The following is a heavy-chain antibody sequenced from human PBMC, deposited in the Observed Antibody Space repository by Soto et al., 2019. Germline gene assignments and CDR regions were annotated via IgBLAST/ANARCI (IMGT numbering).Heavy chain of an antibody. D-gene: IGHD2-21*01. V-gene: IGHV1-3*01. Sequence: QVKLVQSGAEVKEPGASVKVSCRASGYTFTNYAIHWVRQAPGQRLEWMGWLNPGNGNTKYPQKFQGRVTITRDTSASTVYMFLSSLRSEDTAVYYCARDQGIPYCGGDCYSDWYFDLWGRGTLVTVSS. CDR1: GYTFTNYA. CDR2: LNPGNGNT. CDR3: ARDQGIPYCGGDCYSDWYFDL. J-gene: IGHJ2*01.